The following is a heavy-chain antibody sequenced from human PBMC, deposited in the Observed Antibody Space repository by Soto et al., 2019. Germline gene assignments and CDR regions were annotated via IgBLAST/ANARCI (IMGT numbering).Heavy chain of an antibody. CDR2: ITSSSSAI. D-gene: IGHD1-20*01. Sequence: PVLLMRLPYAAVEFNSVNLCGRWIIKEQGKGLEWISYITSSSSAIYYAGSVKGRFAISRDNAKSSLFLQMNSLRAEDTAVYYCARARYNRNRHGAFDIWGQGTMVTVSS. CDR1: EFNSVNLC. CDR3: ARARYNRNRHGAFDI. V-gene: IGHV3-48*01. J-gene: IGHJ3*02.